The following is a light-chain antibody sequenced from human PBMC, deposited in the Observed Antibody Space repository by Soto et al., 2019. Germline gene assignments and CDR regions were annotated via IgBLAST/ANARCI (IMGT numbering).Light chain of an antibody. CDR2: GAS. CDR1: QSVSSN. J-gene: IGKJ2*01. CDR3: QQYNSWPPYT. Sequence: EIVMTQSPATLSVSPGERATLSCRASQSVSSNLAWYQQRPVQAPRLLIYGASTRATGIPARFSGSGSGTEFTLTISSLQSEDFAVYYCQQYNSWPPYTFGQGTKLEIK. V-gene: IGKV3-15*01.